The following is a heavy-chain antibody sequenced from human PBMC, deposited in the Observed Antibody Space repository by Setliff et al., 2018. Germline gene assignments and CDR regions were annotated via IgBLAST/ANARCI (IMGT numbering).Heavy chain of an antibody. Sequence: PSETLSLTCTVPGGSISSSSYYWGWIRQPPGKGLEWIGSIYYSGSTYYNPSLKSRVTISVDTSKNQFSLKLSSVTAADTAVYYCARSAEKYSSGWYQGSDYWGQGTLVTVSS. D-gene: IGHD6-19*01. V-gene: IGHV4-39*01. CDR3: ARSAEKYSSGWYQGSDY. CDR1: GGSISSSSYY. J-gene: IGHJ4*02. CDR2: IYYSGST.